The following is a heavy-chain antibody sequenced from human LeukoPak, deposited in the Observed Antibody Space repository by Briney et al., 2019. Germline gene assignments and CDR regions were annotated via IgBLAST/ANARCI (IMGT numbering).Heavy chain of an antibody. Sequence: SETLSLTCAVYGGSFSGYYWSWIRQPPGKGLEWIGSIYYSGSTYYNPSLKSRVTISVDTSKNQFSLKLSSVTAADTAVYYCARTTYYDFWSGYLDYWGQGTLVTVSS. J-gene: IGHJ4*02. CDR3: ARTTYYDFWSGYLDY. D-gene: IGHD3-3*01. V-gene: IGHV4-34*01. CDR2: IYYSGST. CDR1: GGSFSGYY.